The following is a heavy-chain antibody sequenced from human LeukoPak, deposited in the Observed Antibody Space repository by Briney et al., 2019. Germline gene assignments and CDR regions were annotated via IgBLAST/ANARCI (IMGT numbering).Heavy chain of an antibody. D-gene: IGHD3-3*01. CDR1: GFTFSSYS. CDR2: ISSSSSYI. CDR3: APLSFLEWLDA. Sequence: GGSLRLSCAVSGFTFSSYSMNWVRQAPGKGLEWVSSISSSSSYIYYADSVKGRFTISRDNAKNSLYLQMNSLRAEDTAVYYCAPLSFLEWLDAWGQGTLVTVSS. J-gene: IGHJ4*02. V-gene: IGHV3-21*01.